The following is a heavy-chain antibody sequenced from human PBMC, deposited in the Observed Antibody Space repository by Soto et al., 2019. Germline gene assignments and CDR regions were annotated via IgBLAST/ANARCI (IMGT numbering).Heavy chain of an antibody. V-gene: IGHV1-69*13. Sequence: SVKVSCKASGYTFTSYAMHWVRQAPGQRLEWMGGIIPIFGTANYAQKFQGRVTITADESTSTAYMELSSLRSEDTAVYYCARGYYDILTGPYYYYGMDVWGQGTTVTVSS. J-gene: IGHJ6*02. CDR3: ARGYYDILTGPYYYYGMDV. D-gene: IGHD3-9*01. CDR2: IIPIFGTA. CDR1: GYTFTSYA.